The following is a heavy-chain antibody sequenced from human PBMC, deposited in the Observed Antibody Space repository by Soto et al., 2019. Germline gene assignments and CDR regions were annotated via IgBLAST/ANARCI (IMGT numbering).Heavy chain of an antibody. CDR2: ISGSGGST. D-gene: IGHD2-2*01. J-gene: IGHJ5*02. CDR3: APRKSTSSMQGFDP. CDR1: GFTFSRYA. V-gene: IGHV3-23*01. Sequence: GGSLRLSCAASGFTFSRYAMSWVRQAPGKGLEWVSAISGSGGSTYYADSVKGRFTISRDNSKNTLYLQMNSLRAEDTAVYYCAPRKSTSSMQGFDPWGQGTLVTVSS.